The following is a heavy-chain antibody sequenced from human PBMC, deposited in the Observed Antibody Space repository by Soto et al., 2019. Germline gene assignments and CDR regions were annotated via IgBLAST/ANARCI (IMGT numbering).Heavy chain of an antibody. D-gene: IGHD3-22*01. J-gene: IGHJ3*02. CDR3: ARDYYDSSGDAFDI. Sequence: ASVKVSCKASGYTFTGYYMHWVRQAPRQGLEWMGWINPNSGGTNYAQRFQGWVTMTRDASISTAYMELSRLRSDDTAVYYCARDYYDSSGDAFDIWGQGTMVTVSS. CDR2: INPNSGGT. CDR1: GYTFTGYY. V-gene: IGHV1-2*04.